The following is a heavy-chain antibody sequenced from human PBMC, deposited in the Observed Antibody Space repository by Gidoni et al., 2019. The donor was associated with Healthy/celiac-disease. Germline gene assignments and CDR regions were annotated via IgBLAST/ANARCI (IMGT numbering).Heavy chain of an antibody. V-gene: IGHV3-72*01. CDR2: TRNKANSYTT. CDR3: ARLGYCSSTSCSDFDY. CDR1: GFTFSDHY. J-gene: IGHJ4*02. Sequence: EVQLVESGGGLVQPGGSLRLSCAASGFTFSDHYMDWVRQAPGKGLEWVGRTRNKANSYTTEYAASVKGRFTISRDDSKNSLYLQMNSLKTEDTAVYYCARLGYCSSTSCSDFDYWGQGTLVTVSS. D-gene: IGHD2-2*01.